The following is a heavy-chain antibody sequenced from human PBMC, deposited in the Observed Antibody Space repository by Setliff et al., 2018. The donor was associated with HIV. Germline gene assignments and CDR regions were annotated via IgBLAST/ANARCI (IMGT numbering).Heavy chain of an antibody. D-gene: IGHD3-22*01. CDR3: ARAGLGVVISTGTISLNPTFNPTFGSGERRPLDY. Sequence: SETLSLTCTVSGDSVSSASYYWSWIRQPPGKGLEWIGYIYYSGTTKYNPSLKSRVTISVDTSKNQFSLKLSPVTAADTAVYYCARAGLGVVISTGTISLNPTFNPTFGSGERRPLDYWGQGTLVTVSS. CDR1: GDSVSSASYY. J-gene: IGHJ4*02. CDR2: IYYSGTT. V-gene: IGHV4-61*01.